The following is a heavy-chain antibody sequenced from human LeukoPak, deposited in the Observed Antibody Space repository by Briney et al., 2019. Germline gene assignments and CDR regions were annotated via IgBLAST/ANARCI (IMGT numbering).Heavy chain of an antibody. D-gene: IGHD4-17*01. CDR2: ISFDGRTK. J-gene: IGHJ4*02. CDR1: GFTFSSYG. V-gene: IGHV3-30*18. CDR3: AKDWHSVTIFDS. Sequence: GRSLRLSCAASGFTFSSYGMHWVRQAPGKGLEWVAVISFDGRTKYYADSVEGRFTISRDNSNKTLFLQMNSLRAEDTALYYCAKDWHSVTIFDSWGQGTLVTVSS.